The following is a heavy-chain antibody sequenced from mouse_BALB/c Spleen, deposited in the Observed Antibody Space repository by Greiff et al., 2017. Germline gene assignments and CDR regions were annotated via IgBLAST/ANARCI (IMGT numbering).Heavy chain of an antibody. J-gene: IGHJ4*01. CDR1: GFTFSSFG. V-gene: IGHV5-17*02. CDR3: ARGPGHYYAMDY. CDR2: ISSGSSTI. Sequence: EVKLVESGGGLVQPGGSRKLSCAASGFTFSSFGMHWVRQAPEKGLEWVAYISSGSSTIYYADTVKGRFTISRVNPKNTLFLQLTSLRSEDTAMYYCARGPGHYYAMDYWGQGTSVTVSS.